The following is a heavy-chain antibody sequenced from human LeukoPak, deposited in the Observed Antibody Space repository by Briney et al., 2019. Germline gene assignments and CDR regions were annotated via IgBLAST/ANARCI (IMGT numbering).Heavy chain of an antibody. CDR2: INPNSGGT. CDR3: ARDVAITGTTFGFDP. J-gene: IGHJ5*02. Sequence: ASVKVSCKASGYTFTCCYMHWVRQAPGQGLEWMGWINPNSGGTNYAQKFQGRVTMTRDTSISTAYMELSRLRSDDTAVYYCARDVAITGTTFGFDPWGQGTLVTVSS. D-gene: IGHD1-7*01. V-gene: IGHV1-2*02. CDR1: GYTFTCCY.